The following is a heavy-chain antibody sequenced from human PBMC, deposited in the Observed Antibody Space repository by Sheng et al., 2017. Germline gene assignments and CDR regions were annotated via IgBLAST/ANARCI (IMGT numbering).Heavy chain of an antibody. CDR2: IRSKANNYAT. V-gene: IGHV3-73*02. CDR1: GFTFSGSA. CDR3: TRPTSSSDIYYYGMDV. J-gene: IGHJ6*02. Sequence: EVQLVESGGGLVQPGGSLKLSCAASGFTFSGSAMHWVRQASGKGLEWVGRIRSKANNYATAYAASVKGRFTISRDDSKNTAYLQMYSLKTEDTAVYYCTRPTSSSDIYYYGMDVWGQGTTVTVSS. D-gene: IGHD6-6*01.